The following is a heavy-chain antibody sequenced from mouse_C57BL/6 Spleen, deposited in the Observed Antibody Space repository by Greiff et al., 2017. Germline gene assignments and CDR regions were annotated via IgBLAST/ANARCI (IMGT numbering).Heavy chain of an antibody. CDR2: ISSGSSTI. V-gene: IGHV5-17*01. CDR3: ARDDYGAWFAY. Sequence: VQLKESGGGLVKPGGSLKLSCAASGFTFSDYGMHWVRQAPEKGLEWVAYISSGSSTIYYADTVKGRFTISRDNAKNTLFLQMTSLRSEDTAMYYCARDDYGAWFAYWGQGTLVTVSA. CDR1: GFTFSDYG. D-gene: IGHD1-1*01. J-gene: IGHJ3*01.